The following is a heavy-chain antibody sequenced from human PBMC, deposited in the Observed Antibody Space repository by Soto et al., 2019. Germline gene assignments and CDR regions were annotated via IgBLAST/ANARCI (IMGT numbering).Heavy chain of an antibody. CDR2: INPYACST. CDR3: AIAKSSSGCLAS. J-gene: IGHJ5*02. CDR1: GYSLNNYY. D-gene: IGHD6-19*01. V-gene: IGHV1-46*02. Sequence: GASVKVPCKQFGYSLNNYYIHRVRQAPGQGIEWMGIINPYACSTTYPQKSQRRLTMHQDTTTIKVHIVPNSMRSEDPAEYRCAIAKSSSGCLASWGQGTLVTVSS.